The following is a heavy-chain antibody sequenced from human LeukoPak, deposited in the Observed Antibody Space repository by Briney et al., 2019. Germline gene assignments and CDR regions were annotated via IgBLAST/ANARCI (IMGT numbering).Heavy chain of an antibody. CDR3: ARRYCSGGSCYSDGYFQH. CDR1: GGSISSYY. Sequence: SETLSLTCTVSGGSISSYYWSWIRQPAGKGLEWIGRIYTSGSTNYNPSLKSRVTMSVDTSKNQFSLKLSSVTAADTAVYYCARRYCSGGSCYSDGYFQHWGQGTLVTVSS. V-gene: IGHV4-4*07. D-gene: IGHD2-15*01. J-gene: IGHJ1*01. CDR2: IYTSGST.